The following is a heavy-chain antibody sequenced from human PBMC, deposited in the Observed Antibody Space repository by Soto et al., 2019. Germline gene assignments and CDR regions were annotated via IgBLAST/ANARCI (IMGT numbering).Heavy chain of an antibody. CDR2: IYHSGST. D-gene: IGHD3-10*01. CDR3: ARAADYYGSGSPYAFDI. CDR1: GGSISSSNW. V-gene: IGHV4-4*02. Sequence: SETLSLTYAVSGGSISSSNWWSWVRQPPGKGLEWIGEIYHSGSTNYNPSLKSRVTISVDKSKNQFSLKLSSVTAADTAVYYCARAADYYGSGSPYAFDIWGQGTMVTVSS. J-gene: IGHJ3*02.